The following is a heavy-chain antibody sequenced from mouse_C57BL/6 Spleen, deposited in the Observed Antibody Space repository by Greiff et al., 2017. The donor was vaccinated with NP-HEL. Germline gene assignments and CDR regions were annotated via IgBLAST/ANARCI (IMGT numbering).Heavy chain of an antibody. CDR3: EISYSDNIDY. J-gene: IGHJ2*01. CDR2: IHPSDSDT. V-gene: IGHV1-74*01. D-gene: IGHD1-1*01. Sequence: QVQLKQPGAELVKPGASVKVSCKASGYTFTSYWMHWVKQRPGQGLEWIGRIHPSDSDTNYNQKFKGKATLTVDKSSSTSYRQRSSLTSEDSEVDYCEISYSDNIDYWGQGTTLTVSS. CDR1: GYTFTSYW.